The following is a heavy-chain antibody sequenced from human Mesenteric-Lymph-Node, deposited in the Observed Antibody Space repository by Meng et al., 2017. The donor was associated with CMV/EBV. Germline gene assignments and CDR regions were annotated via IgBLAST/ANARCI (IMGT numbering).Heavy chain of an antibody. V-gene: IGHV3-23*01. Sequence: GESLKISCAASGFTFSNYAMSWVRQAPGQGLEWVSAISGSGGATYYADSVKGRFTISRDNSKNTLYLQMNSLRAEDTAVYYCASLMIFGVVIIREPFDYWGQGTLVTVSS. CDR3: ASLMIFGVVIIREPFDY. CDR1: GFTFSNYA. J-gene: IGHJ4*02. CDR2: ISGSGGAT. D-gene: IGHD3-3*01.